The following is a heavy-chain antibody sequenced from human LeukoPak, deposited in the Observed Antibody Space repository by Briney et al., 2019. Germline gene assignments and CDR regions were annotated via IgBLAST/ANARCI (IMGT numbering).Heavy chain of an antibody. Sequence: ASVKVSCKVSRYTLTELSLHWVRQAPGKGLEWMGRFDPEDGETIYARKFQGRVTMTEDTSTDTAYMELSSLRSEDTAVYFCAVSLTTGGYYGMDVWGQGTTVTVSS. J-gene: IGHJ6*02. CDR1: RYTLTELS. D-gene: IGHD1-1*01. CDR3: AVSLTTGGYYGMDV. CDR2: FDPEDGET. V-gene: IGHV1-24*01.